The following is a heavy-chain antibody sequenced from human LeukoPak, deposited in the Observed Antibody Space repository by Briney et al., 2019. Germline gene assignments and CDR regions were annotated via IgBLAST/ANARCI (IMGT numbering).Heavy chain of an antibody. J-gene: IGHJ3*02. CDR1: GGSISSYY. CDR2: IYISGST. Sequence: SETLSLTCTVSGGSISSYYWSWIRQPAGKGLEWIGRIYISGSTNYNPSPKSRVTMSVDTSKYQFSLKLNSVTAADTAVYYCAKSNGYGLVDIWGQGTMVTVSS. CDR3: AKSNGYGLVDI. V-gene: IGHV4-4*07. D-gene: IGHD3-10*01.